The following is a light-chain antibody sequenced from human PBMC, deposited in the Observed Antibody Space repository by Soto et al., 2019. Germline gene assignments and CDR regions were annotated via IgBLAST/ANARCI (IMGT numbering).Light chain of an antibody. CDR2: EVS. CDR3: NSYTSSATGV. V-gene: IGLV2-14*01. J-gene: IGLJ2*01. CDR1: RSDVGGYKS. Sequence: QSALTQPASVSGSPGQSITISCTGTRSDVGGYKSVSWYQQHPGKVPKLIIYEVSNRPSGVSNRFSGSKPGNTASLTISGLQAVDEADYYCNSYTSSATGVFGGGTKLTVL.